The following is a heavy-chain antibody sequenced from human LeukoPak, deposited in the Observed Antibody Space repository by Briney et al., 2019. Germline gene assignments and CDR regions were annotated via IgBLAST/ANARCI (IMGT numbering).Heavy chain of an antibody. D-gene: IGHD3-22*01. CDR2: FDPEDGET. J-gene: IGHJ4*02. V-gene: IGHV1-24*01. Sequence: ASVKVSCKVSGYTLTELSMHWVRQAPGKGLEWMGGFDPEDGETIYAQKFQGRVTMTEDTSTDTAYMELSSLRSEDTAVYYCATGFTGLLLSSFHPGDNYWGQGTLVTVSS. CDR1: GYTLTELS. CDR3: ATGFTGLLLSSFHPGDNY.